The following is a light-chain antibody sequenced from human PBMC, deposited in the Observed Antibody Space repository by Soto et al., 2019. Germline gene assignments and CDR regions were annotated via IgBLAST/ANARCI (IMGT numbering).Light chain of an antibody. CDR2: DGS. CDR1: QSISGY. J-gene: IGKJ1*01. CDR3: QEYETFSPWT. V-gene: IGKV1-5*01. Sequence: DIQMTQSPSTLSASVGDRVTITCRVSQSISGYLAWYQQKPGEAPKLLIYDGSTLQSGVPSRFSGSGSGTEFTLAISSLEPDDFATYYCQEYETFSPWTFGQGTKVDI.